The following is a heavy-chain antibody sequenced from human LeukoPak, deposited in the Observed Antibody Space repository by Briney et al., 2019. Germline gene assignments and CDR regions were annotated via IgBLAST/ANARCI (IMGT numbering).Heavy chain of an antibody. Sequence: GGSLRLSCAASGFTFSSYGMHWVRQAPGKGLEWVAFIRYDGSNKYYADSVKGRFTISRDNSKNTLYLQMNSLRAEDTAVYYCAKAKLSYGRGAFDIWGQGTMVTVSS. CDR3: AKAKLSYGRGAFDI. V-gene: IGHV3-30*02. CDR1: GFTFSSYG. CDR2: IRYDGSNK. D-gene: IGHD5-18*01. J-gene: IGHJ3*02.